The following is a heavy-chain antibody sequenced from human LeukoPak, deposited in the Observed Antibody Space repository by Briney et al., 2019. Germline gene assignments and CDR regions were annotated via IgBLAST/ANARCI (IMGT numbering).Heavy chain of an antibody. CDR2: FSGSGGST. CDR1: GFTFSSYA. CDR3: AKGVLSSSWPNLFDP. V-gene: IGHV3-23*01. J-gene: IGHJ5*02. D-gene: IGHD6-13*01. Sequence: GGSLRLSCAASGFTFSSYAMNWVRQAPGKGVEWVSAFSGSGGSTFYADPVRGRFTTLREYSEHAVSVHEHILRAEDTAVYYCAKGVLSSSWPNLFDPWGQGTLVTVSS.